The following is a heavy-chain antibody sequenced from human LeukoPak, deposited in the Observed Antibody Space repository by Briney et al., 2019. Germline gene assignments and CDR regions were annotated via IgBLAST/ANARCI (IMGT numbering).Heavy chain of an antibody. CDR1: GSTFSDDV. V-gene: IGHV1-69*15. Sequence: GASVKVSCKASGSTFSDDVFSRVRQAPGHGLEWMGRLVPIFGTADYAQTFQGRVTITAADSTRTVYMELSSLTSDDTAIYFCATRPSCGGDCYSVGPLIYWGQGSLVTVSS. CDR2: LVPIFGTA. CDR3: ATRPSCGGDCYSVGPLIY. J-gene: IGHJ4*02. D-gene: IGHD2-21*02.